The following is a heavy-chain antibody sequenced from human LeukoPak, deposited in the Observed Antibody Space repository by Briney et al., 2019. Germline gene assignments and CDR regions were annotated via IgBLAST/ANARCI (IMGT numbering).Heavy chain of an antibody. D-gene: IGHD3-9*01. CDR2: IYTSGST. J-gene: IGHJ4*02. V-gene: IGHV4-4*07. CDR3: ARTTYYDISSHCFDY. Sequence: SETLSLTCTVSGGSISSYYWSWIRQPAGKGLEWIGRIYTSGSTNYNPSLKSRVTMSVDTSKNQFSLKLSSVTAADTAVYYCARTTYYDISSHCFDYWGQGTLVTVSS. CDR1: GGSISSYY.